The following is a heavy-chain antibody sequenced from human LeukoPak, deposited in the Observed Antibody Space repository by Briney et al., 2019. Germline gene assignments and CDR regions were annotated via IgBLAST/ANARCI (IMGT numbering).Heavy chain of an antibody. CDR1: RFTFRDYY. Sequence: GGSLRLSCAASRFTFRDYYMGWLRQAPGKGLEWVSYISNSGTSIYHADSVKGRFTISRDNAKNSLYLQMDSLRAEDTAVYYCARAYHDAFDIWGQGTMVTVSS. D-gene: IGHD2-21*01. CDR3: ARAYHDAFDI. J-gene: IGHJ3*02. V-gene: IGHV3-11*04. CDR2: ISNSGTSI.